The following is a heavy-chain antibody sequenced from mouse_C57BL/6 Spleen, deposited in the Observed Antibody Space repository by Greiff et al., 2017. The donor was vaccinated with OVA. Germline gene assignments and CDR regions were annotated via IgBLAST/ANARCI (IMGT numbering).Heavy chain of an antibody. J-gene: IGHJ1*03. CDR3: ARHEGDYGSSYEWYFDV. D-gene: IGHD1-1*01. Sequence: QVQLKESGAELVKPGASVKLSCKASGYTFTEYTIHWVKQRSGQGLEWIGWFYPGSGSIKYNEKFKDKATLTADKSSSTVYMELSRLTSEDSAVYFCARHEGDYGSSYEWYFDVWGTGTTVTVSS. CDR1: GYTFTEYT. V-gene: IGHV1-62-2*01. CDR2: FYPGSGSI.